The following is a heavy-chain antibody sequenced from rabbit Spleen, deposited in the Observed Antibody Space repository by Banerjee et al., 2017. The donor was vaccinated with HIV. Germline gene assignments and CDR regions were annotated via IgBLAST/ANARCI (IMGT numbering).Heavy chain of an antibody. J-gene: IGHJ3*01. CDR3: ARARDTYDDVGDYARLDL. CDR2: IYTAGGTT. D-gene: IGHD2-1*01. CDR1: GFDFTSDY. V-gene: IGHV1S7*01. Sequence: QLEESGGGLVKPGASLTLTCTASGFDFTSDYMSWVRQAPGKGLEWIGLIYTAGGTTDYASWVNGRFTISSDNAQNTVDLQMNSLTAADTATYFCARARDTYDDVGDYARLDLWGQGTLVTVS.